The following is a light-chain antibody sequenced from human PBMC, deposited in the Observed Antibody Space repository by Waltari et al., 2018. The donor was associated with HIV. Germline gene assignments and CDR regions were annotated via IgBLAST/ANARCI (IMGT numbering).Light chain of an antibody. J-gene: IGLJ3*02. CDR3: CSYAGSGTWV. V-gene: IGLV2-23*02. CDR1: SSDVGSYNL. Sequence: QSALTQPASVSGSPGQSITISCTGTSSDVGSYNLVSWYQQYPGKAPKLMIYDVDKRPAGVSNRFAASKSGNTVSLTISGLQAEDEADYHCCSYAGSGTWVFGGGTKLTVL. CDR2: DVD.